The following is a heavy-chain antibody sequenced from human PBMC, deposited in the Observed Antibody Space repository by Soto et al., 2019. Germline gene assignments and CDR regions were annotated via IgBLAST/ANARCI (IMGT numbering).Heavy chain of an antibody. Sequence: SETLSLTCAVYGGSFSGYYWSWIRQPPGKGLEWIGEINHSGNTNYNPSIKSRVTITVDTSKNQCSLKLSSVTAADTAVYYCARGFKYYYGSGSYLGYYYYYGMDVWGQGTTVTVSS. J-gene: IGHJ6*02. CDR1: GGSFSGYY. CDR2: INHSGNT. V-gene: IGHV4-34*01. D-gene: IGHD3-10*01. CDR3: ARGFKYYYGSGSYLGYYYYYGMDV.